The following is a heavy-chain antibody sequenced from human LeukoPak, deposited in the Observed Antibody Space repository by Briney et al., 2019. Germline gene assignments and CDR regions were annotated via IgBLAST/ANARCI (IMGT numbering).Heavy chain of an antibody. J-gene: IGHJ3*02. Sequence: SETLSLTCAVYGGSFSGYYWSWIRQPPGKGLEWIGEINHSGSTNYNPSLKSRVTISVDTSKNQFSLKLSSVTAADTAVYYCASGGRQLVRRRAFDIWAKGQWSPSLQ. CDR2: INHSGST. D-gene: IGHD6-13*01. CDR1: GGSFSGYY. V-gene: IGHV4-34*01. CDR3: ASGGRQLVRRRAFDI.